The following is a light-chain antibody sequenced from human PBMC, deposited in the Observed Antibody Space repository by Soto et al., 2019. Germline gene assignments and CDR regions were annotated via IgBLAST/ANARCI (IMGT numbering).Light chain of an antibody. CDR1: SSNIGINT. CDR3: AAWDDSLNGIV. J-gene: IGLJ1*01. CDR2: NNN. Sequence: QSVLTQPPSASGTPGQRVTISCSGSSSNIGINTVNWYQQLPGTAPKLLIYNNNQRPSGVPDRFSGSKSGTSASLAISGLQSEDEADYYCAAWDDSLNGIVFGTGTKVTVL. V-gene: IGLV1-44*01.